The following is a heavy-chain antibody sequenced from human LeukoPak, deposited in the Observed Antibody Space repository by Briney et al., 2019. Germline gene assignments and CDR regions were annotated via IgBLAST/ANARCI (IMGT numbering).Heavy chain of an antibody. CDR2: IIPIFGTA. CDR3: ARDGGYCSGGSCPSYFDY. V-gene: IGHV1-69*05. J-gene: IGHJ4*02. Sequence: SVKVSCKASGGTFSSYAISWVRQAPGQGLEWMGGIIPIFGTANYAQKFQGRVTMTTDTSTSTVYMELSSLRFEDTAVYYCARDGGYCSGGSCPSYFDYWGQGTLVTVSS. D-gene: IGHD2-15*01. CDR1: GGTFSSYA.